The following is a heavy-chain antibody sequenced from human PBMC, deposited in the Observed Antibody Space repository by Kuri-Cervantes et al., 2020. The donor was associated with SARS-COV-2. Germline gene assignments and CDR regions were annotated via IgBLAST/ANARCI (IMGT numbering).Heavy chain of an antibody. V-gene: IGHV1-24*01. Sequence: ASVKVSCKVSGYTLTELSMHWVRQAPGKGLEWMGGFDPEDGETIYAQKFQGRVTITRNTSISTAYMELSSLRSEDTAVYYCARGSPMVRGVMPPDVWGKGTTVTVSS. CDR1: GYTLTELS. CDR2: FDPEDGET. J-gene: IGHJ6*04. CDR3: ARGSPMVRGVMPPDV. D-gene: IGHD3-10*01.